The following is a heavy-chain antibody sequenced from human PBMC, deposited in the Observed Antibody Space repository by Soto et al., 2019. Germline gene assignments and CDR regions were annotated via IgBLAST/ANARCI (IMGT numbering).Heavy chain of an antibody. V-gene: IGHV3-48*02. CDR3: ARDDGVAGSFAP. J-gene: IGHJ5*02. CDR1: GFTFSSYS. D-gene: IGHD3-3*01. CDR2: ISIGPSTI. Sequence: EVQLVESGGGLVQPGGTPRLSCAASGFTFSSYSMNWARQAPGKGLEWVSDISIGPSTIYYADSVMGRFTISSDGATNSLSRHMNSLRDEDTAVYYCARDDGVAGSFAPWGQGTLVTVSS.